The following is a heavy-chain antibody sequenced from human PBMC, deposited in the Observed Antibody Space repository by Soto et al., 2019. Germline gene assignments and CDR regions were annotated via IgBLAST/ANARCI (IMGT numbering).Heavy chain of an antibody. D-gene: IGHD3-10*01. CDR3: AIGSGASWPYYYYYMDV. Sequence: PSETLSLTCTVSGGSISSYYWSWIRQPPGKGLEWIGYIYYSGSTNYNPSLKSRVTITIDTSKNQFSLKLSSVTAADTVVYFCAIGSGASWPYYYYYMDVWGKGTTVTVSS. J-gene: IGHJ6*03. V-gene: IGHV4-59*01. CDR1: GGSISSYY. CDR2: IYYSGST.